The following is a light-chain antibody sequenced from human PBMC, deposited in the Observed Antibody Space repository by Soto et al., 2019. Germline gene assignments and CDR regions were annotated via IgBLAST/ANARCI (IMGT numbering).Light chain of an antibody. V-gene: IGLV1-44*01. CDR1: RSNIGDNT. CDR3: AAWDDSLNGPV. CDR2: YSN. J-gene: IGLJ2*01. Sequence: QSVLTQPPSVSGTPGQRVTISCSGSRSNIGDNTVNWYQQLPGTAPKLLVYYSNQRPSGVPDRFSGSKSGTSASLAISGLQSEDEADYYCAAWDDSLNGPVFGGETKLTVL.